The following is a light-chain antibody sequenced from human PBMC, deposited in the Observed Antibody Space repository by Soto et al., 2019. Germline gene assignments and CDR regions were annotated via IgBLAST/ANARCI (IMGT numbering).Light chain of an antibody. V-gene: IGLV1-47*01. J-gene: IGLJ2*01. CDR2: KND. Sequence: QSVLTQPPSASGTPGQRVTMSCSGSSSNIGSQNVYWYQQLPGTAPKLLIYKNDQRPSGVPDRFSGSKSGTSASLAISGLRSEDEADYYCAAWDDRLSGRVFGGGTKLTVL. CDR3: AAWDDRLSGRV. CDR1: SSNIGSQN.